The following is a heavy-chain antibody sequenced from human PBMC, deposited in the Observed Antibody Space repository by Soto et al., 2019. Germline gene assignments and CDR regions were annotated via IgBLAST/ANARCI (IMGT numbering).Heavy chain of an antibody. D-gene: IGHD3-16*02. CDR1: GGSFSGYY. V-gene: IGHV4-34*01. CDR2: INHSGST. J-gene: IGHJ6*03. CDR3: ARASGITFGGVIVRYYYYMDV. Sequence: SETLSLTCAVYGGSFSGYYLSWIRQPPGKGLEWIGEINHSGSTNYNPSLKSRVTISVDTSKNQFSLKLSSVTAADTAVYYCARASGITFGGVIVRYYYYMDVWGKGTTVTVSS.